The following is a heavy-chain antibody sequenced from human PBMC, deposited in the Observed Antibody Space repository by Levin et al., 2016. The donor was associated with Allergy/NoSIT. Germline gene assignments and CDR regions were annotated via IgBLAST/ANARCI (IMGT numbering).Heavy chain of an antibody. Sequence: WIRQPPGKGLEWVSAISGSGGSTYYADSVKGRFTISRDNSKNTLYLQMNSLRAEDTAVYYCAKQRGYSYGRPFDYWGQGTLVTVSS. J-gene: IGHJ4*02. CDR3: AKQRGYSYGRPFDY. V-gene: IGHV3-23*01. D-gene: IGHD5-18*01. CDR2: ISGSGGST.